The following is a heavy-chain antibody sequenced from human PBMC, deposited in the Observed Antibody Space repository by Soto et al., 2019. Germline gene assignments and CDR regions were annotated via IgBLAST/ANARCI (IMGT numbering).Heavy chain of an antibody. CDR1: GGSFSGYY. Sequence: PSETLSLTCAVYGGSFSGYYWSWIRQPPGKGLEWIGEINHSGSTNYNPSLKSRVTISVDTSKNQFSLKLSSVTAADTAVYYCARGRIVVVPAAMLSWFDPWGQGTLVTVSS. V-gene: IGHV4-34*01. D-gene: IGHD2-2*01. J-gene: IGHJ5*02. CDR3: ARGRIVVVPAAMLSWFDP. CDR2: INHSGST.